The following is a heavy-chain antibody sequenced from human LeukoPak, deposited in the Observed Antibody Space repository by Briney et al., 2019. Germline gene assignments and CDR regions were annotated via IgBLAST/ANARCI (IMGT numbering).Heavy chain of an antibody. D-gene: IGHD2-15*01. V-gene: IGHV1-46*01. CDR2: INPSGGST. J-gene: IGHJ4*02. CDR1: GYTYTSYY. Sequence: ASVKVSCKASGYTYTSYYMHWVRQAPGQELEWMGIINPSGGSTSYAQKFQGRVTMTRDTSTSTVYMELSSLRSEDTAVYYCARDPTMDIVVVVAAFVFDYWGQGTLVTVSS. CDR3: ARDPTMDIVVVVAAFVFDY.